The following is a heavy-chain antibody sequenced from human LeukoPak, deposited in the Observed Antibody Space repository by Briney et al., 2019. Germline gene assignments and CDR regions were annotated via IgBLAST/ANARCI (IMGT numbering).Heavy chain of an antibody. J-gene: IGHJ3*02. CDR3: AGDDGWVIHI. Sequence: GSLRLSCAASGFAFSTYWMSWVRQAPGKGLEWVATIKNDGSETLYVDSVKGRFTISRDNAMNALYLQMNSLRVDDTAVYYCAGDDGWVIHIWGQGTMVTVSS. CDR1: GFAFSTYW. V-gene: IGHV3-7*01. D-gene: IGHD3-22*01. CDR2: IKNDGSET.